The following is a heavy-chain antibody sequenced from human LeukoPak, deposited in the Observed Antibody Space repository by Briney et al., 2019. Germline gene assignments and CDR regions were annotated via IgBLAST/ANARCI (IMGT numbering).Heavy chain of an antibody. CDR3: ASPYSGYDYNFDH. J-gene: IGHJ4*02. D-gene: IGHD5-12*01. CDR2: INSDGSDT. CDR1: GFTFSIYW. V-gene: IGHV3-74*01. Sequence: PGGFLRLSCAASGFTFSIYWMHWVRQVPGKGLVWVSRINSDGSDTNYADSVKGRFTISRDNSKNTLFLQMSSLRTEDTAVYYCASPYSGYDYNFDHWGQGTLVTVSS.